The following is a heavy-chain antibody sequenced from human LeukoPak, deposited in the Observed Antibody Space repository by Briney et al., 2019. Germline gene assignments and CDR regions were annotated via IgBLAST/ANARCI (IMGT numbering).Heavy chain of an antibody. J-gene: IGHJ5*02. Sequence: PSETLSLTCAVYGGSFGGYYWSWIRQPPGKGLEWIGEINHSGSTNYNPSLKSRVTISVDTSKNQFSLKLSSVTAADTAVYYCARGGSSGWYARNWFDPWGQGTLVTVSS. CDR3: ARGGSSGWYARNWFDP. CDR2: INHSGST. CDR1: GGSFGGYY. D-gene: IGHD6-19*01. V-gene: IGHV4-34*01.